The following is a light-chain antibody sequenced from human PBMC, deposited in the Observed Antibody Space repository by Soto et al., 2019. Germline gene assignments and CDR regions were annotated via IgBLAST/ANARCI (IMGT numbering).Light chain of an antibody. CDR2: DAS. J-gene: IGKJ1*01. CDR1: QSVSTF. V-gene: IGKV3-11*01. CDR3: QQRYNWPPWT. Sequence: EVVLTQSPATLSLSPGERATLSCRASQSVSTFLAWYQQKPGQAPRLLIYDASNRATGIPARFSGSGSGTDFALPISSLEPEDFAVYYCQQRYNWPPWTFGQGTKVEFK.